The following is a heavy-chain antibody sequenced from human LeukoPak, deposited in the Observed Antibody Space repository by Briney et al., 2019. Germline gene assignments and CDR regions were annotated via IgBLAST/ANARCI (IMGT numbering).Heavy chain of an antibody. CDR2: MNPNSGNT. J-gene: IGHJ4*02. V-gene: IGHV1-8*01. D-gene: IGHD3-3*01. CDR1: GYTFTSFD. CDR3: ARGRFGYDFWGDSTGAYYFDY. Sequence: ASVKVSCKASGYTFTSFDINWVRQATGQGLEWMGWMNPNSGNTGYAQKFQGRVTMTRNTSISTAYMELSSLRSEDTAVYFCARGRFGYDFWGDSTGAYYFDYWGQRTLVTVSS.